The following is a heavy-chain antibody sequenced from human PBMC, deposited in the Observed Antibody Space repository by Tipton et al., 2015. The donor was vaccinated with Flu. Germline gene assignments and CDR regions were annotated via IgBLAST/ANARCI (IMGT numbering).Heavy chain of an antibody. CDR1: GGSFSSYY. V-gene: IGHV4-4*07. D-gene: IGHD3-22*01. CDR2: IYTSGST. CDR3: AREPPGTMIVTGFDY. J-gene: IGHJ4*02. Sequence: TLSLTCAVYGGSFSSYYWSWIRQPAGKGLEWIGRIYTSGSTNYNPSLKSRVTMSVDTSKNQFSLKLSSVTAADTAVYYCAREPPGTMIVTGFDYWGQGTRVTVSA.